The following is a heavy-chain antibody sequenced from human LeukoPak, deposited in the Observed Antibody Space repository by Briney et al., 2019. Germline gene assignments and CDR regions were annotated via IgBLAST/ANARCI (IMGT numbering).Heavy chain of an antibody. CDR3: ARHTSSWYHFDY. CDR1: GGSFSGYY. D-gene: IGHD6-13*01. Sequence: PSETLSLTCAVYGGSFSGYYWSWIRQPPGKGLEWIGEINHSGSTNFNPSLKSRVTISRDTSKNQFSLKLSSVTAADTAVYYCARHTSSWYHFDYWGQGTLVTVSS. V-gene: IGHV4-34*01. J-gene: IGHJ4*02. CDR2: INHSGST.